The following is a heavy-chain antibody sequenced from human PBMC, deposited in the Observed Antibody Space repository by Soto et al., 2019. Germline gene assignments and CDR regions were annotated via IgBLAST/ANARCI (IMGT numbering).Heavy chain of an antibody. CDR3: ARSYSSSENYYYYYMDV. V-gene: IGHV4-34*01. J-gene: IGHJ6*03. CDR1: GGSFSGYY. Sequence: AETLSLTCAVYGGSFSGYYWSWIRQPPGKGLEWIGEINHSGSTNYNPSLKSRVTISVDTSKNQFSLKLSSVTAADTAVYYCARSYSSSENYYYYYMDVWGKGTTVTVSS. D-gene: IGHD6-6*01. CDR2: INHSGST.